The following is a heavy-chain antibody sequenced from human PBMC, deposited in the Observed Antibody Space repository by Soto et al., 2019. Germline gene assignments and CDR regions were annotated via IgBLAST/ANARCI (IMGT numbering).Heavy chain of an antibody. J-gene: IGHJ4*02. CDR1: GFSLTTSGVG. Sequence: QITLKESGPTVVKPTETLTLTCTFSGFSLTTSGVGVGWVRQSPGKAPEGLALIYWDDDKRYSTSLKSRLTITKDTSKNQVVLTMAHVDPADTATYYCAHRVLRTVFGLVTTTAIYFDFWGQGTPVVVSS. D-gene: IGHD3-3*01. CDR2: IYWDDDK. V-gene: IGHV2-5*02. CDR3: AHRVLRTVFGLVTTTAIYFDF.